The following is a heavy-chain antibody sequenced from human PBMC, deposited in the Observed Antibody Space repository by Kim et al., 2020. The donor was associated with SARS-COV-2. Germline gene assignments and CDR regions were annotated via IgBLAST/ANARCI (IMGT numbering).Heavy chain of an antibody. D-gene: IGHD3-9*01. Sequence: GGSLRLSCAASGFTVSSNYMSWVRQAPGKGLEWVSVIYSGGSTYYADSVKGRFTISRDNSKNTLYLQMNSLRAEDTAVYYCARLSDILTGYAFDIWGQGTMVTVSS. CDR3: ARLSDILTGYAFDI. CDR2: IYSGGST. CDR1: GFTVSSNY. V-gene: IGHV3-53*01. J-gene: IGHJ3*02.